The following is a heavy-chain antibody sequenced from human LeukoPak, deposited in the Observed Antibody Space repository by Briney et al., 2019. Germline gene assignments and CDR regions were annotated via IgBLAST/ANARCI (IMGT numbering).Heavy chain of an antibody. CDR1: GFTFSSYA. Sequence: GGSLRLSCAASGFTFSSYAMHWVRQAPGKGLEWVAVISYDGSNKYYADSVKGRFTISRDNAKNSLYLQMNSLRAEDTAVYYCARDQGDLIAAADWGQGTLVTVSS. CDR3: ARDQGDLIAAAD. D-gene: IGHD6-13*01. V-gene: IGHV3-30*04. CDR2: ISYDGSNK. J-gene: IGHJ4*02.